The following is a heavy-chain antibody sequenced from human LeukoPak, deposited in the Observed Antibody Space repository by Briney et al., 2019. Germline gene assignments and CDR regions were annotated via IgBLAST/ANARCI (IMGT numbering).Heavy chain of an antibody. V-gene: IGHV3-23*01. CDR1: GFTFSNYA. Sequence: GGSLRLSCAASGFTFSNYAMIWVRQAPGKGLEWVSAISGSGGSTYYADSVKGRFTISRDNSKNTQYLQMNSLRAEDTAVYYCAKDPTGSYFSYWYFDLWSRGILVTVSS. D-gene: IGHD1-26*01. CDR3: AKDPTGSYFSYWYFDL. CDR2: ISGSGGST. J-gene: IGHJ2*01.